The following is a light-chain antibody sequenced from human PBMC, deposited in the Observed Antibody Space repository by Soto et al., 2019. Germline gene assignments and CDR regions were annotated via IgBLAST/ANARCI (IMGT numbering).Light chain of an antibody. CDR1: QNIYDY. Sequence: DIEMTQSPDSLSAFVGDRVTITCRASQNIYDYLNWYQQKPGKAPKLLVSAASRVHSGVPSRFSGSGSGTYFTLTVTSLQREDVATYYCQQGASVPFTFGGGTRVEI. J-gene: IGKJ4*01. CDR3: QQGASVPFT. CDR2: AAS. V-gene: IGKV1-39*01.